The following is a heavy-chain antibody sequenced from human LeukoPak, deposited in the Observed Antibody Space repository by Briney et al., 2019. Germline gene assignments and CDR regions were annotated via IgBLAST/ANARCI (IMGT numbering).Heavy chain of an antibody. V-gene: IGHV3-48*01. J-gene: IGHJ4*02. CDR3: ARESITGDRDFDY. D-gene: IGHD7-27*01. CDR2: ISSGSRTI. Sequence: GGSLRLSCAASGFSFSSYSMNWVRQAPGRGLEWISYISSGSRTIFYADSVKGRFTISRDNAKNSLYLLMNNLRADDTAVYYCARESITGDRDFDYWRQGTLITVSS. CDR1: GFSFSSYS.